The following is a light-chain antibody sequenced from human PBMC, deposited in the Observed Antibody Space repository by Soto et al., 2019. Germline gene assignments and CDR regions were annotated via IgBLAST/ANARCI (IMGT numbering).Light chain of an antibody. CDR3: QQSYSIVWT. CDR1: QSISSY. Sequence: DIQMTQSPSSLSASVGDRISITCRASQSISSYLSWYQQRPGKAPNLLIYGASSLQSGGPSRFSGSGSGTDFTLTISSLQPEDFATYFCQQSYSIVWTFGQGTKVDIK. V-gene: IGKV1-39*01. CDR2: GAS. J-gene: IGKJ1*01.